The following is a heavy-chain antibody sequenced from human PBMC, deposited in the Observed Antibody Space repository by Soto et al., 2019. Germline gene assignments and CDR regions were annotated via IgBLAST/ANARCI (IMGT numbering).Heavy chain of an antibody. CDR2: MNPNSGNT. J-gene: IGHJ4*02. Sequence: ASVKVSCKASGYSFTSYDINWVRQATGQGLEWMGWMNPNSGNTGYAQKFQGRVTMTRNTSISTAYMELSSLGSDDTAVYSCARGDGYIFDFWGQGTLVTVSS. CDR1: GYSFTSYD. D-gene: IGHD5-12*01. V-gene: IGHV1-8*01. CDR3: ARGDGYIFDF.